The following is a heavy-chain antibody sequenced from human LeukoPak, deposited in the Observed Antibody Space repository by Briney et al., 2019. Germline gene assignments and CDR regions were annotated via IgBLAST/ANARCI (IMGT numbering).Heavy chain of an antibody. V-gene: IGHV3-30*02. CDR2: IRYDGSNK. Sequence: GGSLRLSCAASGFTFSSYSMNWVRQAPGKGLEWVAFIRYDGSNKYYADSVKGRFTISRDNSKNTLYLQMNSLRAEDTAVYYCARDPFGYGDFDYWGQGTLVTVSS. J-gene: IGHJ4*02. CDR1: GFTFSSYS. CDR3: ARDPFGYGDFDY. D-gene: IGHD4-17*01.